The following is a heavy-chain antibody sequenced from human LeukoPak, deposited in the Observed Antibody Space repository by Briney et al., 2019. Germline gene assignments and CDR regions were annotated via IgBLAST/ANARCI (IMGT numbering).Heavy chain of an antibody. CDR3: ANLAQSHCSSTSCHGADY. J-gene: IGHJ4*02. D-gene: IGHD2-2*01. Sequence: SGGSLRLSCAASGFTFSTYSMNWVRQAPAKGLEWVSYISSRGSTIYYADSVKGRFTISRDNAKNSLYLQMNSLRAEDTAVYYCANLAQSHCSSTSCHGADYWGQGTLVTVSS. V-gene: IGHV3-48*04. CDR2: ISSRGSTI. CDR1: GFTFSTYS.